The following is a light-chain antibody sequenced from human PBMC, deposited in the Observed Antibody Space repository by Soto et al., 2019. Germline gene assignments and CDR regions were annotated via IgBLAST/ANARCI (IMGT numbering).Light chain of an antibody. CDR1: SSNIGSNT. Sequence: QSVLTQPPSASGTPGQRVTISCSGSSSNIGSNTVNWYQQLPGTAPKLLIYGNHNRPSGVPDRFSGSKSGTSASLAITALQAEDEADYYCQSYDSSLSGSWVFGGGTKLTVL. CDR3: QSYDSSLSGSWV. J-gene: IGLJ3*02. CDR2: GNH. V-gene: IGLV1-44*01.